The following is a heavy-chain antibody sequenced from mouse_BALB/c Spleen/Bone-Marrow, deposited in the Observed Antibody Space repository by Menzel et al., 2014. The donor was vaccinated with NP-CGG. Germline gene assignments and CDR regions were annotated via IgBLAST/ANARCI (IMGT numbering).Heavy chain of an antibody. J-gene: IGHJ4*01. CDR1: GFSLTSYG. CDR2: IWASGST. CDR3: ARAPLYYGSSIYAMDY. D-gene: IGHD1-1*01. V-gene: IGHV2-9*02. Sequence: VQVVESGPGLVSPSQRLSIPCTVSGFSLTSYGVHWVRQPPGKGLEWLGVIWASGSTNYNSALMSRLSISKDNSKSQVFLKMNSLQTDDTAMYYCARAPLYYGSSIYAMDYWGQGTSVTVSS.